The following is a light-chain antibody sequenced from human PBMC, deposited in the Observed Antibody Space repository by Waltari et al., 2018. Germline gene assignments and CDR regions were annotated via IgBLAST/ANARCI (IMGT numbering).Light chain of an antibody. CDR2: GAS. J-gene: IGKJ2*03. V-gene: IGKV3-20*01. Sequence: EIVLTQSPGTLSLSPGERATLSCRASQSVGSSHLAWYQQKPDQAPRLLIYGASNRATGIPDRFSGSGPGTGFTLTISRLEPEDFAVYYCQHYGTSPPRYSFGQGTKLEIK. CDR1: QSVGSSH. CDR3: QHYGTSPPRYS.